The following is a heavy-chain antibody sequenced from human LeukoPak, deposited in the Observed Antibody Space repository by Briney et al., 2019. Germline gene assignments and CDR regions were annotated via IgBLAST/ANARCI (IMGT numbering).Heavy chain of an antibody. J-gene: IGHJ4*02. CDR3: ASGSHYGYSSGWLYY. CDR2: INHSGST. CDR1: GGSFSGYY. V-gene: IGHV4-34*01. Sequence: SETRSPTCAVYGGSFSGYYWSWIRQPPGKGLEWIGEINHSGSTNYNPSLKSRVTISVDTSKNQFSLRLNSVTAADTAVYYCASGSHYGYSSGWLYYWGQGTLVTVSS. D-gene: IGHD6-19*01.